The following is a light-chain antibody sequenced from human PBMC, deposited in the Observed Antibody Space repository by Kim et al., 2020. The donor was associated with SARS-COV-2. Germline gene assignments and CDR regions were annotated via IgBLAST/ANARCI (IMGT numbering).Light chain of an antibody. CDR1: SGHSSYI. Sequence: QPVLTQSSSASASLGSSVNLTCTLSSGHSSYIIAWHQQQPGKAPRYLMKLEGSGSYNKGSGVPDRFSGSSSGADRYLTISNLQSEDEADYYCETWDSNTWVFGGGTQLTVL. CDR2: LEGSGSY. J-gene: IGLJ3*02. V-gene: IGLV4-60*03. CDR3: ETWDSNTWV.